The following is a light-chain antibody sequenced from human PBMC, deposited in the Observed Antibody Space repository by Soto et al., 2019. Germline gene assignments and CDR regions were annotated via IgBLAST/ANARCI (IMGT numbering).Light chain of an antibody. V-gene: IGKV3D-15*01. CDR1: QSVASD. CDR3: QQYNNWPPIT. CDR2: GAS. J-gene: IGKJ5*01. Sequence: EIVMTQSPATLSVSPGERATLSCRASQSVASDLAWYQQKPGQAPRLLIYGASTRATAIPARFTGSGSGTEFTLTITSLPSEDFAVYYCQQYNNWPPITFGQGTRLEI.